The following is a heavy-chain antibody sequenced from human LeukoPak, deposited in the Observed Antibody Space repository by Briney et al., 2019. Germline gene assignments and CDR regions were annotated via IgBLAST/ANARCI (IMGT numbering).Heavy chain of an antibody. CDR2: INPNSGGT. CDR3: ARDGGYCSSGTICYSRAEYYYYGLDV. Sequence: AASVKVSCKASGYTFTSYDINWVRQAPGQGLEWMGRINPNSGGTNYAQKFQGRVTMTRDTSISTVYMELSRLRSDDTAVYYCARDGGYCSSGTICYSRAEYYYYGLDVWGQGTTVTVSS. CDR1: GYTFTSYD. J-gene: IGHJ6*02. D-gene: IGHD2-2*01. V-gene: IGHV1-2*06.